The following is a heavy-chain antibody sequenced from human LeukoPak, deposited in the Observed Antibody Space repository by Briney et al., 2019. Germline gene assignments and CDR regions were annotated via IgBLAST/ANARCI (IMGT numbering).Heavy chain of an antibody. V-gene: IGHV1-24*01. CDR2: FDPEDGET. CDR3: ATIMITFGGVAY. Sequence: ASVKVSCKVSGYTLTELSMHWVRQAPGKGLEWMGGFDPEDGETIYAQKFQGRVAMTEDTSTDTAYMELSSLRSEDTAVYYCATIMITFGGVAYWGQGTLVTVSS. CDR1: GYTLTELS. J-gene: IGHJ4*02. D-gene: IGHD3-16*01.